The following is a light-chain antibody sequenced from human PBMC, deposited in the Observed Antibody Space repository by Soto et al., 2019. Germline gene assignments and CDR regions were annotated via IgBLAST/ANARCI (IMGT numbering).Light chain of an antibody. CDR3: QQYVTSPSIT. CDR1: QGIGDT. CDR2: DTS. Sequence: EVVLRQSHATLSVSPGYGSPRXCRASQGIGDTLAWYQHKPGQTPRLLIYDTSTRATGVPTRFSGSGSERAFTLAISGLEPADFGVYYCQQYVTSPSITFGQGTRLEIK. J-gene: IGKJ5*01. V-gene: IGKV3-15*01.